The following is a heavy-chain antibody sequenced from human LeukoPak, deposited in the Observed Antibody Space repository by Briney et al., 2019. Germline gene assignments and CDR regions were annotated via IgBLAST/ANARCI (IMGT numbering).Heavy chain of an antibody. CDR2: IYTSGST. J-gene: IGHJ4*02. Sequence: PSETLSLTCTVSGGSISSGSYYWSWIRQPAGKGLEWIGRIYTSGSTNYNPSLKSRVTISVDTSKNQFSLKLSSVTAADTAVYYCARHQHQQPHDYWGQGTLVTVSS. V-gene: IGHV4-61*02. CDR3: ARHQHQQPHDY. D-gene: IGHD6-13*01. CDR1: GGSISSGSYY.